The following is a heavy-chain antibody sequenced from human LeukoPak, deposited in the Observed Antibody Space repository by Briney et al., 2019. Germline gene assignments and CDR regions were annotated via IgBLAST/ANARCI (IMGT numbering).Heavy chain of an antibody. CDR1: GGFISSYY. J-gene: IGHJ4*02. Sequence: NPSETLSLTCTVSGGFISSYYWSWIRQPPGKGLEWIGYIYYSGSTNYNPSLKSRVTISVDTSKNQFSLKLSSVTAADTAVYYCASVTSSGWYLFDYWGQGTLVTVSS. CDR2: IYYSGST. CDR3: ASVTSSGWYLFDY. D-gene: IGHD6-19*01. V-gene: IGHV4-59*01.